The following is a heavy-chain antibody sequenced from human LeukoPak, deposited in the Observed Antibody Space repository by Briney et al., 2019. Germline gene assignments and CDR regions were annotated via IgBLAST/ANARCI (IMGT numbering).Heavy chain of an antibody. CDR3: ARVPGLRLGELSFDY. CDR1: GYTFTSYG. Sequence: APVKVSCKASGYTFTSYGISWVRQAPGQGLEWMGWISAYNGNTNYAQKLQGRVTMTTDTSTSTAYMELRSLRSDDTAVYYCARVPGLRLGELSFDYWGQGTLVTVSS. V-gene: IGHV1-18*01. J-gene: IGHJ4*02. CDR2: ISAYNGNT. D-gene: IGHD3-16*02.